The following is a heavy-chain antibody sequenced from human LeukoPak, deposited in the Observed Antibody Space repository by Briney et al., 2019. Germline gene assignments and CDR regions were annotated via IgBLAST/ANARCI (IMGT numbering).Heavy chain of an antibody. CDR3: ARAHSSNWYMDY. V-gene: IGHV4-59*01. CDR2: IYYSGST. D-gene: IGHD6-13*01. Sequence: SETLSLTCSVSGGSISSYYWSWIRQPPGKGLEWIGYIYYSGSTNYNPSLKSRVTISVDTSENQLSLKLSSVTAADTAVYYCARAHSSNWYMDYWGQGTLVTVSS. J-gene: IGHJ4*02. CDR1: GGSISSYY.